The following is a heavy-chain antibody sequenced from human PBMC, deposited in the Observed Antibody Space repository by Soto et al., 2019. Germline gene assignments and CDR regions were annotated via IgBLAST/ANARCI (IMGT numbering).Heavy chain of an antibody. CDR2: IIPILGIA. V-gene: IGHV1-69*08. Sequence: QVQLVQSGAEVKKPGSSVKVSCKASGGTFSSYTISWVRQAPGQGLEWMGRIIPILGIANYAQKFQGRVTITADKSTSTAYMELSSLRSEDTAVYYCARETIRDDYGDYEDWFDPWGQGTLVTVSS. D-gene: IGHD4-17*01. J-gene: IGHJ5*02. CDR1: GGTFSSYT. CDR3: ARETIRDDYGDYEDWFDP.